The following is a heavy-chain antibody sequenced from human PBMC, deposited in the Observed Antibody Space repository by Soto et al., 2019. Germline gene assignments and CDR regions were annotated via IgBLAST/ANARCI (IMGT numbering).Heavy chain of an antibody. D-gene: IGHD6-6*01. J-gene: IGHJ6*02. CDR1: GFTFSSYG. CDR2: ISYDGSNK. CDR3: AKEADSSSSPYYYYGMDV. V-gene: IGHV3-30*18. Sequence: QVQLVESGGGVVQPGRSLRLSCAASGFTFSSYGMHWVRQAPGKGLEWVAVISYDGSNKYYADSVKGRFTISRDNSKNTLYLQMNSLRAEDTAVYYCAKEADSSSSPYYYYGMDVWGQGTTVTVSS.